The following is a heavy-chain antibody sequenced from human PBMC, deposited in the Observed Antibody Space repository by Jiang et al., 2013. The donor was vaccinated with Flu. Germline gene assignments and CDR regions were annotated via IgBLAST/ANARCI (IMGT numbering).Heavy chain of an antibody. Sequence: PGLVKPSETLSLTCTVSGGSISSYYWSWIRQPPGKGLEWIGYIYYSGSTNYNPSLKSRVTISVDTSKNQFSLKLSSVTAADTAVYYCARDLGGAAQNLGAGYYYYYGMDVWGQGTTVTVSS. J-gene: IGHJ6*02. V-gene: IGHV4-59*01. CDR2: IYYSGST. D-gene: IGHD6-6*01. CDR3: ARDLGGAAQNLGAGYYYYYGMDV. CDR1: GGSISSYY.